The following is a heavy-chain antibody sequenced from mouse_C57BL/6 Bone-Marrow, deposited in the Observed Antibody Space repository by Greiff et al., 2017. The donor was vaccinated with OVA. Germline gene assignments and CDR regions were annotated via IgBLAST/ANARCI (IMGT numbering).Heavy chain of an antibody. D-gene: IGHD1-1*01. J-gene: IGHJ1*03. V-gene: IGHV2-5*01. CDR1: GFSLTSYG. CDR3: AKERKILLRSGWYFDV. CDR2: IWRGGST. Sequence: QVQLQQSGPGLVQPSQSLSITCTVSGFSLTSYGVHWVRQSPGKGLEWLGVIWRGGSTDYNAAFMSRLSITKDNSKSQVFFKMNSLQADDTAIYYCAKERKILLRSGWYFDVWGTGTTVTVSS.